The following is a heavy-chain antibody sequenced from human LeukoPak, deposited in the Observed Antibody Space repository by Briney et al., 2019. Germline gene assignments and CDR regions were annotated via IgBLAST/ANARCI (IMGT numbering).Heavy chain of an antibody. CDR3: ARVVPPLYYFDY. D-gene: IGHD3-10*01. J-gene: IGHJ4*02. Sequence: GGSLRLSCAASGFTFSSSWMSWVRQAPGKGLEWVANIKQDGSEKYYVDSVKGRFTISRDNAKNSLYLQMNSLRTEDTAVYYCARVVPPLYYFDYWGQGTLVTVSS. CDR2: IKQDGSEK. CDR1: GFTFSSSW. V-gene: IGHV3-7*01.